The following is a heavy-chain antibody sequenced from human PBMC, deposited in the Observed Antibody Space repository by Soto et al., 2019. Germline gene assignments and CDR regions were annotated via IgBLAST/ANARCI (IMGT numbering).Heavy chain of an antibody. V-gene: IGHV3-23*01. Sequence: EVQLLESGGGLVQPGGSLRLSCAAFSRYAMSWVRQTPGKGLEWVSAISDSGAGTYYADSVRGRFTISRDNSKNTVYLQMNSRRAEDTAIYYCAKLTGFEFDETSFDIWDQGTMVTVSS. J-gene: IGHJ3*02. CDR2: ISDSGAGT. CDR3: AKLTGFEFDETSFDI. CDR1: SRYA. D-gene: IGHD3-9*01.